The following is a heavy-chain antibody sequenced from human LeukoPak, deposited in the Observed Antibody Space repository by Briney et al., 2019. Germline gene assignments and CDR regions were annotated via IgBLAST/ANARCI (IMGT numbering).Heavy chain of an antibody. Sequence: PSETLSLTCTVSGGSISSYYWSWIRQPPGKGLEWIGYIYYSGSTNYNPSLKSRVTISVDTSKNQFSLKLSSVTAADTAVYYCARTTRMGDFWSGYHLGLDYWGQGTLVTVSS. CDR3: ARTTRMGDFWSGYHLGLDY. CDR2: IYYSGST. CDR1: GGSISSYY. V-gene: IGHV4-59*01. D-gene: IGHD3-3*01. J-gene: IGHJ4*02.